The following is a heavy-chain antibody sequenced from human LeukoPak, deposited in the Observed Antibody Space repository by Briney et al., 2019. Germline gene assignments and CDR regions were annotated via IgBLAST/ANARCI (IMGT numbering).Heavy chain of an antibody. Sequence: GGSLRLSCAASGFTFSSYSMNWVRQAPGKGLEWVSYISSSSSTIYYADSVKGRFTISRDNAKNSLYLQMNSLRAEDTAVYYCARTSSIAARRYYYYYMDVWGKGTTVTVSS. V-gene: IGHV3-48*01. J-gene: IGHJ6*03. CDR2: ISSSSSTI. CDR1: GFTFSSYS. D-gene: IGHD6-6*01. CDR3: ARTSSIAARRYYYYYMDV.